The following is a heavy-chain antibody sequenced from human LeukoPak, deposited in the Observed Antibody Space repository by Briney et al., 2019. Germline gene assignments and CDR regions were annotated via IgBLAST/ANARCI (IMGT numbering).Heavy chain of an antibody. V-gene: IGHV3-73*01. CDR3: TSSGDYQGY. CDR2: IRSKANSYAT. J-gene: IGHJ4*02. D-gene: IGHD4-17*01. CDR1: GFTFSGSA. Sequence: GGSLRLSCAASGFTFSGSAMHWVRQASGKGLEWVSRIRSKANSYATAYAASVKGRFTISRDDSKNTAYLQMNSLRTEDTAVYYCTSSGDYQGYWGQGTLVTVSS.